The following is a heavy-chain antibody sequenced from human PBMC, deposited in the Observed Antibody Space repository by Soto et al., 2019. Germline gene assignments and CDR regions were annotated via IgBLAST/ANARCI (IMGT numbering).Heavy chain of an antibody. D-gene: IGHD3-9*01. CDR2: INHSGST. J-gene: IGHJ4*02. V-gene: IGHV4-34*01. Sequence: SETLSLTCAVYGGSFSCYYWSWIRQPPGKGLEWIGEINHSGSTNYNPSLKSRVTISVDTSKNQFSLKLSSVTAADTAVYYCARLHYDILTGYPYYFDYWGQGTLVTVSS. CDR3: ARLHYDILTGYPYYFDY. CDR1: GGSFSCYY.